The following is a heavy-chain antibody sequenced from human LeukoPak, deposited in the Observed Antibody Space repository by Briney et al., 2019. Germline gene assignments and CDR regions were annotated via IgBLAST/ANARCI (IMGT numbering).Heavy chain of an antibody. D-gene: IGHD4-17*01. V-gene: IGHV4-31*03. CDR3: ARDLVTVTKGFDI. CDR2: IYYSGST. CDR1: GGSISSGGYY. Sequence: SETLSLTCTVSGGSISSGGYYWSWVRQHPGKGLEWIGYIYYSGSTYYNPSLKSRVTISVDTSKNQFSLKLSSVTAADTAVYYCARDLVTVTKGFDIWGQGTMVSVSS. J-gene: IGHJ3*02.